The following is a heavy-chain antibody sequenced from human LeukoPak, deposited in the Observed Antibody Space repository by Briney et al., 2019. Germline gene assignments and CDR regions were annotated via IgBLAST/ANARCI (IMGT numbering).Heavy chain of an antibody. CDR2: IYYSGST. V-gene: IGHV4-59*01. CDR1: GGSISSYY. J-gene: IGHJ4*02. CDR3: ASYEYSSSSVVY. Sequence: SETLSPTCTVSGGSISSYYWSWIRQPPGKGLEWIGYIYYSGSTNYNPSLKSRVTISVDTSKNQFSLKLSSVTAADTAVYYCASYEYSSSSVVYWGQGTLVTVSS. D-gene: IGHD6-6*01.